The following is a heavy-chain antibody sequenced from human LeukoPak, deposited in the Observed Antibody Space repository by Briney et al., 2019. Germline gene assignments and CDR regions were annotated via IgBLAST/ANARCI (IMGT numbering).Heavy chain of an antibody. Sequence: GGSLRLPCAASGFTFSSYGMHWVRQAPGKGLEWVAFIRYDGSNKYYADSVKGRFTISRDNSKNTLYLQMNSLRAEDTAVYYCAKDRVGYCSSTSCPRVFDYWGQGTLVTVSS. CDR2: IRYDGSNK. CDR3: AKDRVGYCSSTSCPRVFDY. J-gene: IGHJ4*02. CDR1: GFTFSSYG. D-gene: IGHD2-2*01. V-gene: IGHV3-30*02.